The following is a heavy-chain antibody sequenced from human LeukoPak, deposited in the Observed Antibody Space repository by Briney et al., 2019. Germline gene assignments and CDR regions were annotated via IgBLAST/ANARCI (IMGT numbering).Heavy chain of an antibody. V-gene: IGHV3-9*01. CDR3: AELGITMIGGV. D-gene: IGHD3-10*02. CDR1: GFTFDDYD. Sequence: GGSLRLSCAASGFTFDDYDMNWVRQVPGKGLEWVSGISWDSSNIGYADSVKGRFTISRDNAKNSLYLQMNSLRAEDTAVYYCAELGITMIGGVWGKGTTVTISS. J-gene: IGHJ6*04. CDR2: ISWDSSNI.